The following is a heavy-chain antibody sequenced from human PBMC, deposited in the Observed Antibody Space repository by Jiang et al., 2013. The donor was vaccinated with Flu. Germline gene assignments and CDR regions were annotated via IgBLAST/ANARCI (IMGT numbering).Heavy chain of an antibody. D-gene: IGHD3-10*01. Sequence: GSGLVKPSQTLSLTCTVSGGSISSGSYYWSWIRQPAGKGLEWIGRIYTSGSTNYNPSLKSRVTISVDTSKNQFSLKLSSVTAADTAVYYCARDKYRGMVDYWGQGTLVTVSS. CDR1: GGSISSGSYY. V-gene: IGHV4-61*02. CDR2: IYTSGST. J-gene: IGHJ4*02. CDR3: ARDKYRGMVDY.